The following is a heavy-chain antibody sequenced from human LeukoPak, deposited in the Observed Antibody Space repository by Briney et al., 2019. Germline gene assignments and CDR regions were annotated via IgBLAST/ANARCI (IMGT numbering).Heavy chain of an antibody. V-gene: IGHV3-11*04. J-gene: IGHJ3*02. CDR2: ISSSGSTI. CDR1: GFTFSDYY. Sequence: GGSLRLSCAASGFTFSDYYISWIRQATGKGLEWVSYISSSGSTIYYADSVKGRFTISRDNAKNSLYLQMNSLRAEDTAVYYCAREVQYDSGSFSIWGQGTMVTVSS. D-gene: IGHD1-26*01. CDR3: AREVQYDSGSFSI.